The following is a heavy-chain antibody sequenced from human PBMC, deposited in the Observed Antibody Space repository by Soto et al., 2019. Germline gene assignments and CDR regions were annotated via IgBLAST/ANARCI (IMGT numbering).Heavy chain of an antibody. CDR3: ARVRRFLEWRPMGGMDV. V-gene: IGHV4-61*08. Sequence: SETLSLTCTVSGGSISSGGYYWSWIRQHPGKGLEWIGYIYYSGSTNYNPSLKSRVTISVDTSKNQFSLKLSSVTAADTAVYYCARVRRFLEWRPMGGMDVWGQGTTVTVSS. D-gene: IGHD3-3*01. CDR2: IYYSGST. CDR1: GGSISSGGYY. J-gene: IGHJ6*02.